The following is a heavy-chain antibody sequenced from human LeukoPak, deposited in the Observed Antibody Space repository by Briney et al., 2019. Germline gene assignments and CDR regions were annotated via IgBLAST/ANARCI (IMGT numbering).Heavy chain of an antibody. V-gene: IGHV3-74*01. CDR1: GFTFSSYW. J-gene: IGHJ4*02. D-gene: IGHD3-10*01. CDR2: INSDGSST. Sequence: GGSLRLSCAASGFTFSSYWMHWVRQAPGKGLVWVSRINSDGSSTSYADSVKGRFTISRDNAKNTLYLQMNSLRAEVTAVYYCARGSPSPRGDYWGQGILVTVSS. CDR3: ARGSPSPRGDY.